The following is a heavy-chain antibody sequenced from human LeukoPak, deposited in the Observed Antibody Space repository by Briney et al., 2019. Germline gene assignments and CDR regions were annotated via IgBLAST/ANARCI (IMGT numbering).Heavy chain of an antibody. J-gene: IGHJ4*02. CDR2: VHSSGDI. CDR1: GVSITSGSYY. V-gene: IGHV4-61*02. Sequence: PSETLSLTCSVSGVSITSGSYYWGWIRQSAGKGLEWIGRVHSSGDIYHNAAFRSRAAVSGDASKNQFSLQLNSVTAADTAVYYCARGASPKDAVFFDYWGQGALITDSS. CDR3: ARGASPKDAVFFDY. D-gene: IGHD3-16*01.